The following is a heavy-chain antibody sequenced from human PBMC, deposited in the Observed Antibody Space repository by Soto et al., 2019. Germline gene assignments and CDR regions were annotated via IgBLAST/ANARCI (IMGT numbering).Heavy chain of an antibody. Sequence: GESLKISCKGSGYSFTSYWIGWVRQMPGKGLEWMGIIYPGDSDTRYSPCFQGQVTISADKSISTAYLQWSSLKASDTAMYYCARRGLDYYDSSGYYYFDYRGQGTLVTVSS. CDR1: GYSFTSYW. CDR2: IYPGDSDT. V-gene: IGHV5-51*01. CDR3: ARRGLDYYDSSGYYYFDY. J-gene: IGHJ4*02. D-gene: IGHD3-22*01.